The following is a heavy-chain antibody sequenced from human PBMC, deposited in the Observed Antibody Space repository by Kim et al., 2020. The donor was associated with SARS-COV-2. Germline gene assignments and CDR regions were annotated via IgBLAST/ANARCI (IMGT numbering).Heavy chain of an antibody. D-gene: IGHD5-12*01. CDR2: IYYSGTT. V-gene: IGHV4-59*01. Sequence: SETLSLTCTVSGGSIGGYYWSWIRQSPGKGLEWIGYIYYSGTTNYNPSLKSRVTISVDASKNQFSLNLNSVTAADTAVYYCARGRWLQSKVLPFDYWGQG. CDR3: ARGRWLQSKVLPFDY. CDR1: GGSIGGYY. J-gene: IGHJ4*02.